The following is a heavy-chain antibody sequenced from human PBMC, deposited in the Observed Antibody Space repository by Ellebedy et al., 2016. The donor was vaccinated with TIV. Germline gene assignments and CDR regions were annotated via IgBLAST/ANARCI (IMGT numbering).Heavy chain of an antibody. CDR1: GYIFTTYW. CDR3: ARKTPYGSGTYDF. Sequence: GESLKISXKGSGYIFTTYWITWVRQVPGKGLEWMGRINPSDSYTNYSPSFQGHVTISADKSISTAYLQWNSLKASDTAMYYCARKTPYGSGTYDFWGQGTQVTVSS. V-gene: IGHV5-10-1*01. D-gene: IGHD3-10*01. J-gene: IGHJ4*02. CDR2: INPSDSYT.